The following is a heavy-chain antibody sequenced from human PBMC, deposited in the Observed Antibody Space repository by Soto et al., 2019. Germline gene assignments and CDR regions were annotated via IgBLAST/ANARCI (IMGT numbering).Heavy chain of an antibody. Sequence: EVQLVESGGGLVQPGGSLKLSCAASGFTFSGSAMHWVRQASGKGLEWVGRIRSKANSYATAYAASVKGRITISRDDSKNRGCVQMDSLKAEDAAVYCCSRLAGGNAPFDYWGQGTLVTVSS. V-gene: IGHV3-73*02. J-gene: IGHJ4*02. CDR1: GFTFSGSA. CDR3: SRLAGGNAPFDY. D-gene: IGHD1-1*01. CDR2: IRSKANSYAT.